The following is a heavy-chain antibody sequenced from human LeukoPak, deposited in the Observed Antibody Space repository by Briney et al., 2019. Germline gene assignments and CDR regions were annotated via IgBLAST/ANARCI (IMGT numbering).Heavy chain of an antibody. V-gene: IGHV4-34*01. J-gene: IGHJ5*02. CDR3: ARGFFYSNYGTYNWFDP. D-gene: IGHD4-11*01. CDR1: GGSFSGYY. Sequence: PSDTLSLTCAVYGGSFSGYYWSWIRQPPGKGLEWIGEINHSGSTNYNPSLKSRVTISVDTSKNQFSLKLSSVTAADTAVYYCARGFFYSNYGTYNWFDPWGQGTLVTVSS. CDR2: INHSGST.